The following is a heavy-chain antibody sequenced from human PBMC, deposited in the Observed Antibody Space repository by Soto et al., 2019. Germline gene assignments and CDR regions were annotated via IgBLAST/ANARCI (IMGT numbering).Heavy chain of an antibody. J-gene: IGHJ2*01. D-gene: IGHD6-19*01. CDR2: IYWDDST. Sequence: QITLKESGPTVVKPTQTLTLTCTFSGFSVSTTGVGVAWIRQPPGKALEWLALIYWDDSTLYSPSLRSRLTITSDTSKNQVVLTMTNVDPADTATYFCPHAPSVAGRNWYFDVWGRGTLVTVSS. CDR1: GFSVSTTGVG. V-gene: IGHV2-5*02. CDR3: PHAPSVAGRNWYFDV.